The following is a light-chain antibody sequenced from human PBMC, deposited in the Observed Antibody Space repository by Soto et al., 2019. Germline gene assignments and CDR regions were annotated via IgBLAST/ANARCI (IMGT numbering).Light chain of an antibody. V-gene: IGLV2-11*01. Sequence: QSALTQPRSVSGSPGQSVTISCTGTSSDVGGYNYVSWYQQHPGKAPKLMIYDVSKRPSGVPDHFSGSKSGNTASLTISGLQAEDEADYYCCSYAGSYTFDVVFGGGTKVTVL. CDR3: CSYAGSYTFDVV. J-gene: IGLJ2*01. CDR2: DVS. CDR1: SSDVGGYNY.